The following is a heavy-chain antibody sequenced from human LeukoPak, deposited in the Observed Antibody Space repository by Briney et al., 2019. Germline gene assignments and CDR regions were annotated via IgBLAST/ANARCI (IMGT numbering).Heavy chain of an antibody. CDR3: AKAGEYCPDGSCYSENYYFDY. J-gene: IGHJ4*02. CDR1: GFSFNNYA. D-gene: IGHD2-15*01. V-gene: IGHV3-23*01. CDR2: ISGRGGST. Sequence: PGGSLRLSCEASGFSFNNYAMTWVRQAPGRGLEWVSGISGRGGSTYYSVKGRFTISRDNSKNTLFLQMSNLRAEDTAVYYCAKAGEYCPDGSCYSENYYFDYWGQGTLVTVSS.